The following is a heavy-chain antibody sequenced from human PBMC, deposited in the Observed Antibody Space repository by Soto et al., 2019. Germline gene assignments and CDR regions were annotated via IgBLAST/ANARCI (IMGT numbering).Heavy chain of an antibody. V-gene: IGHV1-18*01. Sequence: ASLKVSCKASGYTLTNYAISWVRQAPGQGPEWMGWINTYNGNTNYAQKLQGRVTMTTDTSTSTAYMELRSLRSDDTAVYYCARDKARWFGEFVGLIHYYYYGMDVWG. CDR1: GYTLTNYA. CDR2: INTYNGNT. J-gene: IGHJ6*02. D-gene: IGHD3-10*01. CDR3: ARDKARWFGEFVGLIHYYYYGMDV.